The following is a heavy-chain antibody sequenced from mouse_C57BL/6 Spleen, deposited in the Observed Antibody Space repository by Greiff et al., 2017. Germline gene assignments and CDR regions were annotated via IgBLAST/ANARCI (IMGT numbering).Heavy chain of an antibody. CDR3: ARGGPSTVVARGFAY. CDR1: GYSFTDYN. J-gene: IGHJ3*01. CDR2: INPNYGTT. V-gene: IGHV1-39*01. D-gene: IGHD1-1*01. Sequence: QLQESGPELVKPGASVKISCKASGYSFTDYNMNWVKQSNGKSLEWIGVINPNYGTTSYNQKFKGKATLTVDQSSSTAYMQLNSLTSEDSAVYYCARGGPSTVVARGFAYWGQGTLVTVSA.